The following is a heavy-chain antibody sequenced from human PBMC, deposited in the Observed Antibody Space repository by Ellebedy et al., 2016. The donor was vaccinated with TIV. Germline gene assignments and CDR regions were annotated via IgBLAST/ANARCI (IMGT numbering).Heavy chain of an antibody. D-gene: IGHD3-10*01. V-gene: IGHV3-74*01. J-gene: IGHJ4*02. CDR3: ARTRGGEFDY. CDR2: LNSDGSGS. CDR1: GFTFGDYW. Sequence: GESLKISXGASGFTFGDYWMHWVRQAPGEGLVWVSRLNSDGSGSSYADSVKGRFSISRDTSKNTLFLQMNSLRADDTAIYYCARTRGGEFDYWGQGTLVTVSS.